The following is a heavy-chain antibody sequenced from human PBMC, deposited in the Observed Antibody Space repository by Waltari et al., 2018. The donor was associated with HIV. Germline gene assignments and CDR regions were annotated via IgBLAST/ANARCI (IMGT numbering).Heavy chain of an antibody. Sequence: QVQLQQWGAGLLKPSETLSLTCAVYGGSFSGYYWSWIRQPPGKGLEWIGEINHSGNTNYNPSLKRRVTISVDTSKNQFSLKLSSVTAADTAVYYCARTLGIAAAANWFDPWGQGTLVTVSS. D-gene: IGHD6-13*01. V-gene: IGHV4-34*01. CDR2: INHSGNT. J-gene: IGHJ5*02. CDR3: ARTLGIAAAANWFDP. CDR1: GGSFSGYY.